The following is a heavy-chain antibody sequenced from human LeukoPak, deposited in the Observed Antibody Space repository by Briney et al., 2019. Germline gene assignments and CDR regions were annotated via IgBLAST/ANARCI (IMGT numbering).Heavy chain of an antibody. V-gene: IGHV3-48*04. J-gene: IGHJ4*02. Sequence: GGSLRLSCAASGFTFSSYSMNWVRQAPGKGLEWVSYISSSSSTIYYADSVKGRFTISRDNAKNSLYLQMNSLRAEDTAVYYCAKRDCSSIRCYVVDYWGQGTLVTVSS. CDR1: GFTFSSYS. CDR2: ISSSSSTI. D-gene: IGHD2-2*01. CDR3: AKRDCSSIRCYVVDY.